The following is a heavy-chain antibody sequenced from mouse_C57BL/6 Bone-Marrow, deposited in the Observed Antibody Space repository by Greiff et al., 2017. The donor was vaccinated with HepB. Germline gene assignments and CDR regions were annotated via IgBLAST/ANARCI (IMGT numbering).Heavy chain of an antibody. Sequence: QVQLQQSGAELMKPGASVKFSCKASGYTFTGYWIEWVKQRPGHGLEWIGEILPGSGSTNYNAKFKGKATITADTSSNTAYMQLSSLTTEDTAICYYASLREHFDYWGQGTTLTVSS. CDR3: ASLREHFDY. CDR2: ILPGSGST. V-gene: IGHV1-9*01. J-gene: IGHJ2*01. CDR1: GYTFTGYW.